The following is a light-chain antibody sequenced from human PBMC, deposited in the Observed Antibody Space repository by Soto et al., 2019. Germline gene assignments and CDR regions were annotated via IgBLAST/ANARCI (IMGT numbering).Light chain of an antibody. J-gene: IGKJ3*01. V-gene: IGKV1-39*01. CDR3: QQSYNKPFT. CDR2: AAS. Sequence: DIQMTQSPSPLSASVGDRVTITCRANQTISNYLIWYQQKPGKAPKLLIYAASSLQSGVPSRFSGGGSGTDFALTISSLQPEDFATYYCQQSYNKPFTLGSGTKVDL. CDR1: QTISNY.